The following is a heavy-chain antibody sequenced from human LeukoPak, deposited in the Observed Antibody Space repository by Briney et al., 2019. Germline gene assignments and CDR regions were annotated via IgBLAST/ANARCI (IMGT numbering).Heavy chain of an antibody. CDR2: ISGSGGST. V-gene: IGHV3-23*01. Sequence: PGGSLRLSCAASGFTFSSYAMSWVRQAPGKGLEWVSAISGSGGSTYYADSVKGRFTISRDNSKNTLYLQMNSLRAEDTAVYYCAKDLRGSHYYGMDVWGQGTTVTVSS. CDR3: AKDLRGSHYYGMDV. CDR1: GFTFSSYA. D-gene: IGHD5-12*01. J-gene: IGHJ6*02.